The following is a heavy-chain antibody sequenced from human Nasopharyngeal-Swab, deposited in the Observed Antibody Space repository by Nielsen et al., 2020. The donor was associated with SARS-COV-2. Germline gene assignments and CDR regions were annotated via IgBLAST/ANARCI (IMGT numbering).Heavy chain of an antibody. CDR2: IYSGGST. D-gene: IGHD5-18*01. CDR3: AREDLEDTAMVTRGYDY. CDR1: GFTVSSNY. J-gene: IGHJ4*02. V-gene: IGHV3-53*01. Sequence: GESLKISCAASGFTVSSNYMSWVRQAPGKGLEWVSVIYSGGSTYYADSVKGRFTISRDNSKNTLYLQMNNLRAEDTAVYYCAREDLEDTAMVTRGYDYWGQGTVVTVSS.